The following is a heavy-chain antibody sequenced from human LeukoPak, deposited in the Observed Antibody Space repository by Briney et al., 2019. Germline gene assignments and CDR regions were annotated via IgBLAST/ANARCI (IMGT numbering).Heavy chain of an antibody. Sequence: ASVKVSCKASGYTLTSYYMHWVRQAPGQGLEWMGIINPSGGSTNYAQKFQGRVTMTRDMSTRTVYMELSSLRSDDTAVYYCARDDNYGIFVNVDYWGQGTLVTVSS. J-gene: IGHJ4*02. CDR3: ARDDNYGIFVNVDY. D-gene: IGHD4-11*01. V-gene: IGHV1-46*01. CDR1: GYTLTSYY. CDR2: INPSGGST.